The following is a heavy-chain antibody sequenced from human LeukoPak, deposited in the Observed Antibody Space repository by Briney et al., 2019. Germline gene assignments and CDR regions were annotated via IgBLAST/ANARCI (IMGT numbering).Heavy chain of an antibody. J-gene: IGHJ4*02. V-gene: IGHV3-48*01. CDR2: ISSSSSTI. CDR1: GFTFSSYS. Sequence: GGSLRLSCAASGFTFSSYSMNWVRQAPGKGLEWVSCISSSSSTIYYADSVKGRFTISRDNAKNPLYLQMNSLRAEDTAVYYCARGGYSSGWYVWYFDYWGQGTLVTVSS. D-gene: IGHD6-19*01. CDR3: ARGGYSSGWYVWYFDY.